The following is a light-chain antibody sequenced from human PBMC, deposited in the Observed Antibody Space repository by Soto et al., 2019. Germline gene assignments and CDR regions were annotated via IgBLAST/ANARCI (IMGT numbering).Light chain of an antibody. CDR1: SSNIGSTT. CDR3: AAWDDSVNGVV. J-gene: IGLJ3*02. CDR2: NNN. Sequence: QSVLTRSPSASGTPGQRVTIACSGSSSNIGSTTVKWYQQLPGTAPKLLIYNNNQRPSGVPDRFSGSKSGTSASLAISGRQTEDEADYYCAAWDDSVNGVVFGGGTKVTVL. V-gene: IGLV1-44*01.